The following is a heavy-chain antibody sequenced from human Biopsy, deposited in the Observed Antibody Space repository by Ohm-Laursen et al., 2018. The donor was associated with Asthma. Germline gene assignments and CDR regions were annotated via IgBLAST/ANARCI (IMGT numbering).Heavy chain of an antibody. J-gene: IGHJ4*02. CDR3: ARGLDYSGRSGFDY. CDR1: GFTFSSYG. Sequence: SLRLSCSASGFTFSSYGMDWVRQAPGKGLEWVAVISYDGNHKFYEDSVKGRFTISRDNSMNTLYLYMNSLRVEDTAVYYCARGLDYSGRSGFDYWGQGTLVTVSS. CDR2: ISYDGNHK. D-gene: IGHD3-10*01. V-gene: IGHV3-33*05.